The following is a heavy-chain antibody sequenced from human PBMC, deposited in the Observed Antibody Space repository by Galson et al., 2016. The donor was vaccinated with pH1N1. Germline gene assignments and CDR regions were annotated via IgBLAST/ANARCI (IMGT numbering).Heavy chain of an antibody. CDR1: GFTFSSYN. CDR3: ARAVATRESF. D-gene: IGHD5-24*01. J-gene: IGHJ4*02. CDR2: IKPDGSRT. V-gene: IGHV3-7*03. Sequence: SLRLSCAASGFTFSSYNMNWVRQAPGKGLEWVANIKPDGSRTYYVDSVKGRFTISRDNVKNSMFLHMYSLRAEDTAVYYCARAVATRESFWGQGTLVTVSS.